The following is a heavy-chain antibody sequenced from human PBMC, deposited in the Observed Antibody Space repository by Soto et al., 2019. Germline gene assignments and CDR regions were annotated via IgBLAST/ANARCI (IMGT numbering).Heavy chain of an antibody. J-gene: IGHJ4*02. V-gene: IGHV4-34*01. CDR3: ARFRRGPAALFDKN. Sequence: KPSETLSLTCAVYGGPFSGFYWSWIRQPPGKELEWIGEIDQSGTTNYNPSLKSRVTMSVDTSKNQFSLNLRSVTAADTATYYCARFRRGPAALFDKNWGQGTQVTVSS. CDR2: IDQSGTT. D-gene: IGHD2-2*01. CDR1: GGPFSGFY.